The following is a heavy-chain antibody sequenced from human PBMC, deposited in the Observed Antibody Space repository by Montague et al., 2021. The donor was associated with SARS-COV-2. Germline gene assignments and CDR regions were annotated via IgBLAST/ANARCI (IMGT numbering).Heavy chain of an antibody. CDR2: ISYTASS. CDR1: GGSISSSDYY. J-gene: IGHJ4*03. Sequence: SETLSLTCTVSGGSISSSDYYWGWIRQSQGLGLVWLGSISYTASSYYYLSLRSRVSFSMDTSQNHFSLSLISVTVADTAVYFCARQLYSYCASNKCDPYYFDGWGHGALVTVSS. CDR3: ARQLYSYCASNKCDPYYFDG. D-gene: IGHD2-2*01. V-gene: IGHV4-39*01.